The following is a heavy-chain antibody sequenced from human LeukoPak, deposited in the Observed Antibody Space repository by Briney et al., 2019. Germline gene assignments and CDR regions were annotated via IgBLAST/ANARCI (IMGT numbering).Heavy chain of an antibody. CDR3: ARLSAAVHLGAFDL. CDR2: IYHSGST. Sequence: SETLSLTCAVSGGSISSGGYSWSWIRQPPGKGLEWIGYIYHSGSTYYNPSLKSRVTISVDRSKNQFSLKLSSVAAADTAVYYCARLSAAVHLGAFDLWGQGTMVTVSS. V-gene: IGHV4-30-2*01. D-gene: IGHD3-3*01. CDR1: GGSISSGGYS. J-gene: IGHJ3*01.